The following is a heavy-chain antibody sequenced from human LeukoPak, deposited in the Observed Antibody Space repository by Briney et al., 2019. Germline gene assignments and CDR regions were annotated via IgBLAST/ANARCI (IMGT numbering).Heavy chain of an antibody. CDR1: GGSISSSSYY. D-gene: IGHD2/OR15-2a*01. Sequence: SETLFLTCTVSGGSISSSSYYWGWIRQPPGKGLEWIGSIYYSGSTSYNPSLKSRVTISVDTSKNQFSLKLSSVTAADTAVYYCARSEVWNRVVYWGQGTLVTVSS. V-gene: IGHV4-39*07. CDR3: ARSEVWNRVVY. CDR2: IYYSGST. J-gene: IGHJ4*02.